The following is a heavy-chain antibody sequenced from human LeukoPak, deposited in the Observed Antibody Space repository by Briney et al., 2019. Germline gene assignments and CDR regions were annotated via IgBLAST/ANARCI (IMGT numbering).Heavy chain of an antibody. V-gene: IGHV3-64*01. CDR3: ARVYYYGTGSYYRDLDY. Sequence: GGSLRLSRVPSGFSLCIYAMRWVRPAPGRGLGYVSAIRSNGGSRYYANSVKGRLTISRDNPKSTQYLQMGSLRAEDIAGYYCARVYYYGTGSYYRDLDYWGQGTLVTVSS. D-gene: IGHD3-10*01. CDR1: GFSLCIYA. CDR2: IRSNGGSR. J-gene: IGHJ4*02.